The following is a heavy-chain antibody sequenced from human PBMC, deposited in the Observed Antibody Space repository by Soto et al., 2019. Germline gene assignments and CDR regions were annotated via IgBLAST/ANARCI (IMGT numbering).Heavy chain of an antibody. D-gene: IGHD6-13*01. V-gene: IGHV3-15*01. CDR3: TTGASGSWYDY. CDR1: GFTFTNAW. Sequence: TGGSLRLSCAVSGFTFTNAWMTWVRQAPGKGLEWVGRIRSKTDGGTTDCAAPLKGRFTISRDDAKNTVYLQMNSLKTEDTAVYYCTTGASGSWYDYWGQGTLVTVS. CDR2: IRSKTDGGTT. J-gene: IGHJ4*02.